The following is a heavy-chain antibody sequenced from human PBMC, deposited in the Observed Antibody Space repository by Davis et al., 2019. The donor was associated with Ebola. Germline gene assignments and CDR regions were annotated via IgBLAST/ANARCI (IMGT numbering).Heavy chain of an antibody. V-gene: IGHV1-46*01. CDR3: AREDIVVVVAATGGPGYYGMDV. D-gene: IGHD2-15*01. J-gene: IGHJ6*04. CDR1: GYTFTSYY. CDR2: ISPSGGST. Sequence: AASVKVSCKASGYTFTSYYMHWVRQAPGQGLEWMGIISPSGGSTSYAQKFQGRVTMTRDTSTSTVYMELSSLRSEDTAVYYCAREDIVVVVAATGGPGYYGMDVWGKGTTVTVSS.